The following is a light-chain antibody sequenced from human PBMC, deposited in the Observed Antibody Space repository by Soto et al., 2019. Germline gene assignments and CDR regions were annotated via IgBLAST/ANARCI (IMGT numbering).Light chain of an antibody. V-gene: IGLV1-44*01. CDR2: NIN. Sequence: QSALTQPPSASGTPGQRVTMSCSGSDSNIGRHNVNWYQQLPGSAPRVVIYNINQRPSGVPGRFSGSKSGTSASLAISGLQPEDEAEYYCSAWDGSLNGHVFGTGTKVTVL. CDR3: SAWDGSLNGHV. CDR1: DSNIGRHN. J-gene: IGLJ1*01.